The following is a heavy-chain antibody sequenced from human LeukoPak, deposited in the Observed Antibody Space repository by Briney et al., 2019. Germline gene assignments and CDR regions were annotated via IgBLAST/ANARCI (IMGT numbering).Heavy chain of an antibody. V-gene: IGHV3-21*01. CDR3: ARVKRVATIPTYDY. J-gene: IGHJ4*02. CDR1: GFTFSSYS. Sequence: GGSLRLSCAASGFTFSSYSMNWFRQAPGKGLEWVSSISSSSSYIYYADSVKGRFTISRDNAKNSLYLQMNSLRAEDTAVYYCARVKRVATIPTYDYWGQGTLVTASS. CDR2: ISSSSSYI. D-gene: IGHD5-12*01.